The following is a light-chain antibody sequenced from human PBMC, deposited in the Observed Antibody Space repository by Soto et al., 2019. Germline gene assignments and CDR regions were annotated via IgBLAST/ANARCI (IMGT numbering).Light chain of an antibody. J-gene: IGKJ4*01. CDR2: SAS. Sequence: FLSASVGDRVTITCRASLDIRGYLAWYQQKPGKVPRLLIYSASTLQSGVPSRFSGSGSGTEFTLTISSLQPEDFASYYCQQLDRYPFTFGGGTKVDIK. CDR1: LDIRGY. CDR3: QQLDRYPFT. V-gene: IGKV1-9*01.